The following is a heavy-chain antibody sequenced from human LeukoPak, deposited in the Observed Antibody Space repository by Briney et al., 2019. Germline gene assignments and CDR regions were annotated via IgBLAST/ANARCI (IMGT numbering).Heavy chain of an antibody. CDR2: ISSSSSYT. CDR3: ARGTYDSSGYYWSY. D-gene: IGHD3-22*01. CDR1: GFTFSDYY. Sequence: GGSLRLSCAASGFTFSDYYMSWIRQAPGKGLEWVSYISSSSSYTNYADSVKGRFTISRDNAKNSLYLQMSSLRAEDTAVYYCARGTYDSSGYYWSYWGQGTLVTVSS. V-gene: IGHV3-11*06. J-gene: IGHJ4*02.